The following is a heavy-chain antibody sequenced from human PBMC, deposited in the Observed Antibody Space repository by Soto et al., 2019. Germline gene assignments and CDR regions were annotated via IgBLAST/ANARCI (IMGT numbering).Heavy chain of an antibody. D-gene: IGHD2-8*01. CDR1: GYSFTSYW. CDR3: ARVSLYCTNGVCHFDY. V-gene: IGHV5-10-1*01. J-gene: IGHJ4*02. Sequence: SGESLKISCKGSGYSFTSYWISWVRQMPGKGLEWMGRIDPSDSYTNYSPSFQGHVTISADKSISTAYLQWSSLNASDTAMYYCARVSLYCTNGVCHFDYWGQGTLVTVSS. CDR2: IDPSDSYT.